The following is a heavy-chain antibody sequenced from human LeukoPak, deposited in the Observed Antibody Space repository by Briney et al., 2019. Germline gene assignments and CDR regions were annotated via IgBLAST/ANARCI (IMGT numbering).Heavy chain of an antibody. CDR1: GFTFSNYW. CDR2: IKEDGSEK. J-gene: IGHJ4*02. D-gene: IGHD2-21*01. CDR3: TRDNRYYY. Sequence: GGSLRLSCAASGFTFSNYWMSWVRQAPGKGLEWVANIKEDGSEKYYEDSVEGRFTISRDNAKNLVYLQMNSLRAEGTAVYYCTRDNRYYYWGQGTVVTVSS. V-gene: IGHV3-7*01.